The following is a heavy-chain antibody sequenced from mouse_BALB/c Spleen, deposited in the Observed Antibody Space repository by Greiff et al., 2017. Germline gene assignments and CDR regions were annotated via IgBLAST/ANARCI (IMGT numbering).Heavy chain of an antibody. D-gene: IGHD2-1*01. CDR1: GFSLTGYG. J-gene: IGHJ1*01. CDR3: ARERDYGNYRYIDV. CDR2: IWGDGST. V-gene: IGHV2-6-7*01. Sequence: QVQLKESGPGLVAPSQSLSITCTVSGFSLTGYGVNWVRQPPGKGLEWLGMIWGDGSTDYNSALKSRLSISKNNSKSQVFLKMNSLQTDDTARYYCARERDYGNYRYIDVWGAGTTVTVSS.